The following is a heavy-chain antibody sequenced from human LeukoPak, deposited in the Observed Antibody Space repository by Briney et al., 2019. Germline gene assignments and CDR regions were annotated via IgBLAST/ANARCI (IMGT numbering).Heavy chain of an antibody. Sequence: TLSLTCTVSGGSISSGGYYWSWIRQHPGKGLEWIGYIYYSGSTYYNPSLKSRVTISVDTSKNQFSLKLSSVTAADTAVYYCARADYGDHDSFFDYWGQGTLVTVSS. CDR1: GGSISSGGYY. J-gene: IGHJ4*02. CDR3: ARADYGDHDSFFDY. D-gene: IGHD4-17*01. V-gene: IGHV4-31*03. CDR2: IYYSGST.